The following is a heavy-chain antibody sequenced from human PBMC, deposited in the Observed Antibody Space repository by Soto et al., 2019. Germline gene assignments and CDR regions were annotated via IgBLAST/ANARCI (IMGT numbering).Heavy chain of an antibody. D-gene: IGHD4-17*01. V-gene: IGHV1-69*01. CDR2: ITPVFGTA. CDR1: ADTFNSYS. CDR3: ARSLEGTTVANWFDP. J-gene: IGHJ5*02. Sequence: QVQLVQSGAEVKKPGSSVKVSCKASADTFNSYSLSWLRQAPGQRLEGMGGITPVFGTADYAQSFEDRLTITADDSTSTVYMELSRLRADDTAIYYCARSLEGTTVANWFDPWGQGALVTVSS.